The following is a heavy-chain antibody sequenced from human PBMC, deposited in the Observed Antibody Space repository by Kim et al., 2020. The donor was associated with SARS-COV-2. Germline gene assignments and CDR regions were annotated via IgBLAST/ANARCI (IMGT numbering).Heavy chain of an antibody. V-gene: IGHV3-48*03. CDR1: GFSFSSYE. CDR2: ISSSGSTT. D-gene: IGHD2-15*01. CDR3: ANDRLYST. Sequence: GGSLRLSCAASGFSFSSYEMNWVRQAPGKGLEWVSYISSSGSTTIYADSVKGRFTISRDGAKNSLYLQMNSLRVEDTAVYYCANDRLYSTWGQGTLVTVSS. J-gene: IGHJ5*02.